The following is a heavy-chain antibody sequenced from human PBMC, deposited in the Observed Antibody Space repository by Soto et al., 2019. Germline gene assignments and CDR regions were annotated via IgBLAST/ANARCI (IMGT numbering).Heavy chain of an antibody. V-gene: IGHV3-9*01. CDR2: ISWNSGSI. Sequence: GGSLRLSCAASGFTFDDYAMHWVRQAPGKGLEWVSGISWNSGSIGYADSVKGRFTISRDNAKNSLYLQMNSLRAEDTALYYCAKGTYCGGDCSYGMDVWGQGTTVTVYS. J-gene: IGHJ6*02. CDR3: AKGTYCGGDCSYGMDV. D-gene: IGHD2-21*02. CDR1: GFTFDDYA.